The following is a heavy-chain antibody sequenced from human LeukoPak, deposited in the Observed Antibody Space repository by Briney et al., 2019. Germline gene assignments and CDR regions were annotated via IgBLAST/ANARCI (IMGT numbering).Heavy chain of an antibody. Sequence: ASVKVSCKASGFTFTGYYMHWVRQTPGQGLEWMGWINPNSGGTNYAQKFQGRVTMTRDTSTSTVYMELSSLRSEDTAVYYCARDHYDYVWGSYRPLDYWGQGTLVTVSS. V-gene: IGHV1-2*02. CDR1: GFTFTGYY. J-gene: IGHJ4*02. CDR2: INPNSGGT. CDR3: ARDHYDYVWGSYRPLDY. D-gene: IGHD3-16*02.